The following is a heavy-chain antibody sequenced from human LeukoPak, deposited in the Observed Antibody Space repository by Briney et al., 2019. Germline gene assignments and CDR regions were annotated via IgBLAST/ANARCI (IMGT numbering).Heavy chain of an antibody. Sequence: SVKVSCKASGGTFSSYAISWVRQAPGQGLEWMGGITPIFGTANYAQKFQGRVTITADESTSTAYMELSSLRSEDTAVYYCARPSVAGIYYFDYWGQGTLVTVSS. J-gene: IGHJ4*02. D-gene: IGHD6-19*01. CDR1: GGTFSSYA. CDR2: ITPIFGTA. V-gene: IGHV1-69*13. CDR3: ARPSVAGIYYFDY.